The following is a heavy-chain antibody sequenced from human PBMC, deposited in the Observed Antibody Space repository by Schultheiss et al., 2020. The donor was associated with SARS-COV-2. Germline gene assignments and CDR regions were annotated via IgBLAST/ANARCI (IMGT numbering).Heavy chain of an antibody. J-gene: IGHJ4*02. CDR1: GYSFTSYW. D-gene: IGHD6-19*01. CDR3: ARHGQYYNHRYSSGWYPIDY. CDR2: IYPGDSDT. Sequence: GESLKISCKGSGYSFTSYWIGWVRQMPGKGLEWMGIIYPGDSDTRYSPSFQGQVTISADKSISTAYLQWSSLKASDTAMYYCARHGQYYNHRYSSGWYPIDYWGQGTLVTVSS. V-gene: IGHV5-51*01.